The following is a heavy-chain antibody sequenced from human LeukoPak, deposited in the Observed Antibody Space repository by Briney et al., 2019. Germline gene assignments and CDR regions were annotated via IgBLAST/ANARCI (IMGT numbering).Heavy chain of an antibody. Sequence: PGGSLRLSCAASGFTFSSYSMNWVRQAPGKGLEWVSVIYSGGSTYYADSVKGRFTISRDNSKNTPYLQMNSLRAEDTAVYYCARGTASTGLDYWGQGTLGTVSS. CDR2: IYSGGST. D-gene: IGHD1-1*01. CDR1: GFTFSSYS. J-gene: IGHJ4*02. CDR3: ARGTASTGLDY. V-gene: IGHV3-66*01.